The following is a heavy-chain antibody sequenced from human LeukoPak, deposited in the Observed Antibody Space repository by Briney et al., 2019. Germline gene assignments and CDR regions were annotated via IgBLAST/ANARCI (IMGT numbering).Heavy chain of an antibody. J-gene: IGHJ4*02. CDR2: ISYDGSNK. D-gene: IGHD4-17*01. CDR1: GFTFSSYA. Sequence: PGGSLRLSCAASGFTFSSYAMHWARQAPGKGLEWVAVISYDGSNKYYADSVKGRFTISRDNSKNTLYLQMNSLRAEDTAVYYCAREDDYALFDYWGQGTLVTVSS. V-gene: IGHV3-30-3*01. CDR3: AREDDYALFDY.